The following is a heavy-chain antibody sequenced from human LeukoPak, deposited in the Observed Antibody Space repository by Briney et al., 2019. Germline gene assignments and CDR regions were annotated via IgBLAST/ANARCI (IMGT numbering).Heavy chain of an antibody. Sequence: SVKVSCKASGYTFTYRYLHWVRQAPGQALEWMGWITPFNGNTNYAQKFQDRVTITRDRSMSTAYMELSSLRSEDTAMYYWAAGSSTSLALDYWGQGTLVTVSS. J-gene: IGHJ4*02. CDR1: GYTFTYRY. CDR3: AAGSSTSLALDY. D-gene: IGHD3-10*01. CDR2: ITPFNGNT. V-gene: IGHV1-45*02.